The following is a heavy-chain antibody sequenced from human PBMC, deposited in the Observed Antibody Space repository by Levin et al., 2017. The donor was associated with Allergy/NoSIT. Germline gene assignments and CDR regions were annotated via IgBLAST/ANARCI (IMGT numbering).Heavy chain of an antibody. CDR2: ISSSSSYT. J-gene: IGHJ4*02. Sequence: GGSLRLSCAASGFTFSDYYMSWIRQAPGKGLEWVSYISSSSSYTNYADSVKGRFTISRDNAKNSLYLQMNSLRAEDTAVYYCARVRYSYGSYYFDYWGQGTLVTVSS. D-gene: IGHD5-18*01. V-gene: IGHV3-11*06. CDR1: GFTFSDYY. CDR3: ARVRYSYGSYYFDY.